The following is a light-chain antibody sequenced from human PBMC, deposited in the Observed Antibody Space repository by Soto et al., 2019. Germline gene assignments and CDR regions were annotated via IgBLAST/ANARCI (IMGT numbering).Light chain of an antibody. CDR1: QDISNY. V-gene: IGKV1-5*03. J-gene: IGKJ5*01. CDR2: KAS. CDR3: QQYNSYSSIT. Sequence: DIQMTQSPSSLSASVGDRVTITCQASQDISNYLNWYQQKPGKAPKLLIYKASSLESGVPSRFSGSGSGTEFTLTISSLQPDDFATYYCQQYNSYSSITFGQGTRLEIK.